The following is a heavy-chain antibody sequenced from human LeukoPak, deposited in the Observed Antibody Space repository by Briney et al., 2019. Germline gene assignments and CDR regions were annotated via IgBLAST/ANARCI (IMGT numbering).Heavy chain of an antibody. CDR1: GGTFSSYA. CDR2: IIPIFGTA. J-gene: IGHJ3*02. V-gene: IGHV1-69*05. Sequence: SVKVSCKASGGTFSSYAISWVRQAPGQGFEWMGRIIPIFGTANYAQKFQGRVTITTDESTSTAYMELSSLRSEDTAVYYCARDAIAAVYDAFDIWGQGTMVTVSS. D-gene: IGHD6-13*01. CDR3: ARDAIAAVYDAFDI.